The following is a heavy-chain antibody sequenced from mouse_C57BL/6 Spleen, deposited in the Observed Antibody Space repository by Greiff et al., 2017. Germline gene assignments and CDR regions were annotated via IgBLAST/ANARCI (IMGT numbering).Heavy chain of an antibody. CDR1: GFNIKDYY. CDR2: IDPEDGET. CDR3: ARGAVVEAGLAY. Sequence: VQLKESGAELVKPGASVKLSCTASGFNIKDYYMHWVKQRTEQGLEWIGRIDPEDGETKYAPKFQGKATITADTSSNTAYLQLSSLTSEDTAVYYYARGAVVEAGLAYWGQGTLGTVSA. J-gene: IGHJ3*01. D-gene: IGHD1-1*01. V-gene: IGHV14-2*01.